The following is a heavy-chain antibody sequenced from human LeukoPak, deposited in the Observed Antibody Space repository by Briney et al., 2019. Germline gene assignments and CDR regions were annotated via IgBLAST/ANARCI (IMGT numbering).Heavy chain of an antibody. J-gene: IGHJ3*02. CDR3: ARGLAEWEQNDAFDI. CDR2: MNPNRGNT. V-gene: IGHV1-8*01. D-gene: IGHD1-26*01. CDR1: GYTFTSFD. Sequence: ASVKVSCKASGYTFTSFDINWVRQATGQGLEWMGWMNPNRGNTGYAQNFQGRVTMTRNNSISTAYMEVSSLRSEDTAVYYCARGLAEWEQNDAFDIWGQGTMVTVSS.